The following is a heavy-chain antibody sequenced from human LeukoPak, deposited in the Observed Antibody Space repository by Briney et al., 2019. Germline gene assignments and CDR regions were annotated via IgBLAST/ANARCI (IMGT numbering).Heavy chain of an antibody. CDR1: GGSFSGYY. CDR2: MYYSGST. Sequence: SETLSLTCAVYGGSFSGYYWNWIRQPPGKGLEWIGYMYYSGSTNYNPSLKSRVTISGDTSKNQISLKMTYVTAAGTAVYYCAGGDYFSYYFDYWGQGTLVTVSS. J-gene: IGHJ4*02. CDR3: AGGDYFSYYFDY. D-gene: IGHD2-21*02. V-gene: IGHV4-59*01.